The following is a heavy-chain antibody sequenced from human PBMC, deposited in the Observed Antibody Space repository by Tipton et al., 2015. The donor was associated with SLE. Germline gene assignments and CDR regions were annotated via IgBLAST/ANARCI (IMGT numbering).Heavy chain of an antibody. D-gene: IGHD2-21*02. CDR3: ARVVTVGAAHYYDIDV. V-gene: IGHV4-59*02. J-gene: IGHJ6*02. CDR1: GGSVSSFY. CDR2: VFYSGIT. Sequence: TLSLTCTVSGGSVSSFYWSWIRQPPGKGLEWIGYVFYSGITKYNPSLMSRVTMSIDTSKNQLSLRLSSVTAADTAVYYCARVVTVGAAHYYDIDVWGQGTRVTVSS.